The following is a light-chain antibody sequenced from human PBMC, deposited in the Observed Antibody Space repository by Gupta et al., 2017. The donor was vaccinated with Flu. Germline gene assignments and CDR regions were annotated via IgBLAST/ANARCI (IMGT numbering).Light chain of an antibody. Sequence: RVTISCSGSSSNIGPNTVNWYQQVPGTAPKLLVQSNNQRPSGVPDRFSGSKSGTSASLAISGLQSEDEADYYCAAWDASLDGPVFGGGTKLTVL. V-gene: IGLV1-44*01. CDR3: AAWDASLDGPV. CDR1: SSNIGPNT. J-gene: IGLJ3*02. CDR2: SNN.